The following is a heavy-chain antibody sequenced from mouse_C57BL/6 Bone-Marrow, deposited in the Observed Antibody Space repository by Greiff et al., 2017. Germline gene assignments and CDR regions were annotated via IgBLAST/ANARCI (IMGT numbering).Heavy chain of an antibody. D-gene: IGHD1-1*01. CDR3: ARAHYYGSSYYYAMDY. CDR2: IYPGSGST. J-gene: IGHJ4*01. V-gene: IGHV1-55*01. CDR1: GYTFTSYW. Sequence: VKLQQPGAELVKPGASVKMSCKASGYTFTSYWITWVKQRPGQGLEWIGDIYPGSGSTNYNEKFKSKATLTVDTSSSTAYMQLSSLTSEDSAVYYCARAHYYGSSYYYAMDYWGQGTSVTVSS.